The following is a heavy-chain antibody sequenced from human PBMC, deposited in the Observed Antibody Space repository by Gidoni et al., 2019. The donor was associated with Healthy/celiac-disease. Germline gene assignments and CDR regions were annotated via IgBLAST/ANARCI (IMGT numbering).Heavy chain of an antibody. D-gene: IGHD6-19*01. CDR1: GYTFTSYG. V-gene: IGHV1-18*01. CDR3: ARTLVGYSNGWYANPHDPYFDC. J-gene: IGHJ4*02. CDR2: ISGYNGNT. Sequence: QVQLVQSGAEVKKPGASVKVSCKASGYTFTSYGFSWLRQAPGQGLEWMGWISGYNGNTNYAQKLQGRVTMTTDTSTSTAYMELRSLRSDDTAVYYCARTLVGYSNGWYANPHDPYFDCWGQGTLVTVSS.